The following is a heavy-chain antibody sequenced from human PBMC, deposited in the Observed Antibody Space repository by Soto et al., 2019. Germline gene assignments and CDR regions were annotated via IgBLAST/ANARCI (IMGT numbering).Heavy chain of an antibody. Sequence: ASVKVSCKASGYTFTSYGISWVRQAPGQGLEWMGWISAYNGNTNYAQKLQGRVTMTTDTSTSTAYMELRSLRSDDAAVYYCARDRRDSSANPGAFDIWGQGTMVTVSS. J-gene: IGHJ3*02. CDR2: ISAYNGNT. V-gene: IGHV1-18*04. CDR3: ARDRRDSSANPGAFDI. CDR1: GYTFTSYG. D-gene: IGHD3-22*01.